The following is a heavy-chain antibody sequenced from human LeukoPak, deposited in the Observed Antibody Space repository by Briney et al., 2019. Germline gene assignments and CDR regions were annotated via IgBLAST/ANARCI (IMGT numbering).Heavy chain of an antibody. D-gene: IGHD4-17*01. CDR1: GYTFTSYD. V-gene: IGHV1-8*01. CDR2: MNPNSGNT. J-gene: IGHJ4*02. Sequence: ASVKVSCKASGYTFTSYDINWVRQATGQGLEWLGWMNPNSGNTGYAQKFQGRVTMTRNTSISTAYMELSSLRSEDTAVYYCARVNPDYGDYKFDYWGQGTLVTVSS. CDR3: ARVNPDYGDYKFDY.